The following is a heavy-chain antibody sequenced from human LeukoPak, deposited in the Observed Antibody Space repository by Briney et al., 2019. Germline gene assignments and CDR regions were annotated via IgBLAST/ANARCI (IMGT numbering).Heavy chain of an antibody. V-gene: IGHV3-23*01. J-gene: IGHJ6*03. Sequence: GGSLRLSCAASGFSFSSFAMTWVRQAPGKGLEWVSVISGSGSITHYADSVKGRFTISRDNPKNTLYLQMNSLRAEDTAVYYCAKYGSGSYYNQYYYYMDVWGKGTTVTVSS. CDR1: GFSFSSFA. CDR2: ISGSGSIT. D-gene: IGHD3-10*01. CDR3: AKYGSGSYYNQYYYYMDV.